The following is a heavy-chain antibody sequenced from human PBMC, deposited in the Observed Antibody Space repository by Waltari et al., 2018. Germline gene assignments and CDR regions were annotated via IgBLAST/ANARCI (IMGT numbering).Heavy chain of an antibody. J-gene: IGHJ4*02. CDR2: IYHSGST. V-gene: IGHV4-38-2*01. Sequence: QVQLQESGPGLVKPSETLSLTCAVSGYSISSGYYWGWIRQPPGKGLEWIGSIYHSGSTHSNPSLKSRVTISVDTSKNQFSLKLSSGTAADTAVYYCARRVDIVATIDYWGQGTLVTVSS. CDR3: ARRVDIVATIDY. CDR1: GYSISSGYY. D-gene: IGHD5-12*01.